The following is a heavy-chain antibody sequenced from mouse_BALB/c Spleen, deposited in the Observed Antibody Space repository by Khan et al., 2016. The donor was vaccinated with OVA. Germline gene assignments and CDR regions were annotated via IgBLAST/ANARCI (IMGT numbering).Heavy chain of an antibody. V-gene: IGHV3-2*02. D-gene: IGHD2-4*01. CDR1: GYSITSEYA. J-gene: IGHJ3*01. CDR2: INYSGNT. CDR3: ERREYYDCGAFPY. Sequence: EVQLVETGPGLVKPSQSLSLTCTVTGYSITSEYAWNWIRQFPGNKLEWMGYINYSGNTRFNPSLKSRTSITRDTSKNQFFLQLNSVTTEDTANYYGERREYYDCGAFPYWGQGTLVTVSA.